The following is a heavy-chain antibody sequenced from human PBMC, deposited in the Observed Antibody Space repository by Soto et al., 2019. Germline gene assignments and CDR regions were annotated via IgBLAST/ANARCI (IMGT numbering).Heavy chain of an antibody. D-gene: IGHD3-16*02. V-gene: IGHV3-74*01. J-gene: IGHJ1*01. CDR1: GFTFSSYW. CDR3: ARAPIQPYYDYIRGSYRLLAEYFQH. Sequence: GGSLRLSCAASGFTFSSYWMHWVRQAPGKGLVWVSRINSDGSSTSYADSVKGRFTISRDNAKNTLYLKMNSLRAEDTAVYYCARAPIQPYYDYIRGSYRLLAEYFQHWGQGTLVTVSS. CDR2: INSDGSST.